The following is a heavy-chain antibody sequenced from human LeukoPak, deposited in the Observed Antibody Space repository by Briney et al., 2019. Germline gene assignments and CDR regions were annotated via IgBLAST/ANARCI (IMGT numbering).Heavy chain of an antibody. V-gene: IGHV3-7*01. CDR1: GFTLSSYW. Sequence: GGSLRLSCAASGFTLSSYWMSWVRQAPGKGGEGVANIKKDGSEKYYVDSVKGRFTISRDNATNSLYLQMNSLRAEDTAVYYCARDEGGRFYYWGQGTLVTVSS. D-gene: IGHD2-15*01. CDR3: ARDEGGRFYY. J-gene: IGHJ4*02. CDR2: IKKDGSEK.